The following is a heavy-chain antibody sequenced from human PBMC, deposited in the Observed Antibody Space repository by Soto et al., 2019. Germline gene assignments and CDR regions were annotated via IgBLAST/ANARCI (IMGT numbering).Heavy chain of an antibody. Sequence: EVQLVESGGGLVQPGGSLRLSCAASGFTFSRYSINWFRQAPGKGLEWISYISSDSNTVLYADSVRGRFTTSRDNAKSSLYLQMNSLGDDDAAVYYCARDYDWNLDYCGQGTMVTVSS. CDR2: ISSDSNTV. CDR3: ARDYDWNLDY. V-gene: IGHV3-48*02. D-gene: IGHD1-20*01. J-gene: IGHJ4*02. CDR1: GFTFSRYS.